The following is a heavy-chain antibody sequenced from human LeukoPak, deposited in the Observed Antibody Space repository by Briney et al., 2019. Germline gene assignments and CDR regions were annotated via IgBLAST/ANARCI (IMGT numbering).Heavy chain of an antibody. J-gene: IGHJ6*02. Sequence: SETLSLTCTVSGGSISNYYWGWIRQPPGKGLEWIGYIYYSGSTNYNPSLKSRVTISVDTSKNQFSLKLSSVTAADTAVYYCARVGGTNYYYYGMDVWGQGTTVTVSS. CDR3: ARVGGTNYYYYGMDV. D-gene: IGHD1-26*01. CDR2: IYYSGST. CDR1: GGSISNYY. V-gene: IGHV4-59*01.